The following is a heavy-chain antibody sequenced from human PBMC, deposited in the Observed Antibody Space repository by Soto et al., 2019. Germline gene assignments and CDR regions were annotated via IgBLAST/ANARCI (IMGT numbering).Heavy chain of an antibody. CDR1: GGSISSGGYS. Sequence: QLQLQESGSGLVKPSQTLSLTCAVSGGSISSGGYSWSWIRQPPGKGLEWIGYIYHSGSTYHNPSLQSRVTISVDRSKNQFSLMLNSVTAADTAVYYCARVIAATDTISVWFDPWGQGTLVTVSS. J-gene: IGHJ5*02. D-gene: IGHD6-13*01. CDR3: ARVIAATDTISVWFDP. CDR2: IYHSGST. V-gene: IGHV4-30-2*01.